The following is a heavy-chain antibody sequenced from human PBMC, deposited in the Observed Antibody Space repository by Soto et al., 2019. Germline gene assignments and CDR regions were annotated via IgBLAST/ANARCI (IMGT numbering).Heavy chain of an antibody. CDR2: IYPGDSDT. CDR1: GYSFTTYW. D-gene: IGHD3-10*01. J-gene: IGHJ6*02. CDR3: ARLSYPTQYYYYGMDV. Sequence: GASLNISCQGSGYSFTTYWVFLVSQMHGKGLEWMGIIYPGDSDTRYSPSFQGQVTISADKSISTAYLQWNSLKASDTAMYYCARLSYPTQYYYYGMDVWGQGTAVTVS. V-gene: IGHV5-51*01.